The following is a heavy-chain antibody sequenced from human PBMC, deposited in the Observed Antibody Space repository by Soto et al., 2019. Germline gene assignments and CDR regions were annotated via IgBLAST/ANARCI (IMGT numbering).Heavy chain of an antibody. CDR2: ISNDGINK. Sequence: GGSLRHSCAASGFTFSSYGMHWVRQAPGKGLEWVAVISNDGINKHYADAVKGRFTISRGDSRDTAYLQMNSLKTEDTAVYYCTRRVDWNYADYYYGMDVWGQGTTVTAP. V-gene: IGHV3-33*05. D-gene: IGHD1-7*01. CDR1: GFTFSSYG. J-gene: IGHJ6*02. CDR3: TRRVDWNYADYYYGMDV.